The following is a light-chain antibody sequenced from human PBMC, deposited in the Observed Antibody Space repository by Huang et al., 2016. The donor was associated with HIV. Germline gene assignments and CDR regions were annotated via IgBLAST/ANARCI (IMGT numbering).Light chain of an antibody. CDR1: QTITYS. CDR3: QQSSSSPRT. J-gene: IGKJ1*01. Sequence: DIQMTQSPLSLSASVGDRVTLTCRASQTITYSVNWYQQKPGKPPKLLIYAESSSQSGVPSRFRGSGSGTDFTLTISNLHPEDFATYYCQQSSSSPRTFGQGTRVEIK. V-gene: IGKV1-39*01. CDR2: AES.